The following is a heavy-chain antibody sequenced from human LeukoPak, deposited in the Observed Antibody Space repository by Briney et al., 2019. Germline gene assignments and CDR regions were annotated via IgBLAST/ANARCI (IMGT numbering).Heavy chain of an antibody. Sequence: HPGGSLRLSCAASGFTFSSYAMHWVRQAPGKGLEYVSAISSNGGSTYYANSVKGRFTISRDNAKNSLYLQMNSLRAEDTAVYYCARDDFDYWGQGTLVTVSS. CDR3: ARDDFDY. CDR2: ISSNGGST. V-gene: IGHV3-64*01. J-gene: IGHJ4*02. CDR1: GFTFSSYA.